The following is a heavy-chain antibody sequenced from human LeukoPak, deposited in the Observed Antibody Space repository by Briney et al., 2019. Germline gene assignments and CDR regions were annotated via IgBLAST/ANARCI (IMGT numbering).Heavy chain of an antibody. V-gene: IGHV4-59*07. J-gene: IGHJ6*02. Sequence: SDTLSLTCTVSGGSISSYYWSWIRQPPGKGLEWIGYIYYSGSTNYNPSLKSRVTISVDTSKNQFSLKLSSVTAADTAVYYCARVGYYGSGSYWYYYYGMDVWGQGTTVTVSS. CDR1: GGSISSYY. D-gene: IGHD3-10*01. CDR2: IYYSGST. CDR3: ARVGYYGSGSYWYYYYGMDV.